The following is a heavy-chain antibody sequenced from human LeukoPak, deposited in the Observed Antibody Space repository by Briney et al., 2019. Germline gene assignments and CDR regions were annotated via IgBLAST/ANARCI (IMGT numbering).Heavy chain of an antibody. D-gene: IGHD6-19*01. V-gene: IGHV3-23*01. CDR3: AKAEQWLVGDYYYYMDV. Sequence: GGSLRLSCAASGFTFSSYAMSWVRQAPGKGLEWVSAISGSGGSTYYADSVKGRFTISRDNSKNTLYLQMNSLGAEDTAVYYCAKAEQWLVGDYYYYMDVWGKGTTVTVSS. J-gene: IGHJ6*03. CDR2: ISGSGGST. CDR1: GFTFSSYA.